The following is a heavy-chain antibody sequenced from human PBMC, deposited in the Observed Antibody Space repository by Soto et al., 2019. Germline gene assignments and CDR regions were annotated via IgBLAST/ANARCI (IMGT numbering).Heavy chain of an antibody. Sequence: QLQLQESGPGLVKPSETLSLTCTVSGDSVSTNSYSWGWIRQSPGKGLEWIGTIYSSENTYYNPSLRSRVTISVDTSKNEFSLRLSSVTAADTAVYYCARVNGYCISTNCHGYYGMDVWGQGTTVTVSS. CDR2: IYSSENT. CDR3: ARVNGYCISTNCHGYYGMDV. J-gene: IGHJ6*02. D-gene: IGHD2-2*03. V-gene: IGHV4-39*01. CDR1: GDSVSTNSYS.